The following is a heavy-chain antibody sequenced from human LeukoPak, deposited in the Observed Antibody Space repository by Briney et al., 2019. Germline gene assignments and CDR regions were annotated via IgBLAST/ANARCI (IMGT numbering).Heavy chain of an antibody. CDR3: ARDLIVPVGLTGSGSYSTDY. Sequence: GASVKVSCKASGYTFSDHDVNWVRQAPGQGLEWMGWMNPNTGNTGYAQNLQGRATMTRTNSITTAYMELSSLTSDDTAVYYCARDLIVPVGLTGSGSYSTDYWGQGTLVTVSS. J-gene: IGHJ4*02. V-gene: IGHV1-8*01. CDR2: MNPNTGNT. CDR1: GYTFSDHD. D-gene: IGHD3-10*01.